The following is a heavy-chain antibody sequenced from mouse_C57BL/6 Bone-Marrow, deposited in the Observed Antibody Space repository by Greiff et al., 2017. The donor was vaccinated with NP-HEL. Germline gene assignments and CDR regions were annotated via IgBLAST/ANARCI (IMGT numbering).Heavy chain of an antibody. D-gene: IGHD6-1*01. CDR3: ARLATSYYFDY. V-gene: IGHV5-12*01. Sequence: EVNVVESGGGLVQPGGSLKLSCAASGFTFSDYYMYWVRQTPEKRLEWVAYISNGGGSTYYPDTVKGRFTISRDNAKNTLYLQMSRLKSEDTAMYYCARLATSYYFDYWGQGTTLTVSS. CDR1: GFTFSDYY. J-gene: IGHJ2*01. CDR2: ISNGGGST.